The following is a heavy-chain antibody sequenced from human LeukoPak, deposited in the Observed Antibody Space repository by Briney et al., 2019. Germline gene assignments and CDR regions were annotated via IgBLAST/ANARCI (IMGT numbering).Heavy chain of an antibody. V-gene: IGHV4-59*01. CDR2: IYYSGST. CDR1: GGSISSYY. CDR3: ARIYDSMDCCDP. J-gene: IGHJ5*02. D-gene: IGHD3-16*01. Sequence: SETLSLTCTVSGGSISSYYWSWIRQPPGKGLEWIGYIYYSGSTNYNPSLKSRVTISVDTSKNQFSLKLSSVTAADTAVYYCARIYDSMDCCDPWGQGTLVTVSS.